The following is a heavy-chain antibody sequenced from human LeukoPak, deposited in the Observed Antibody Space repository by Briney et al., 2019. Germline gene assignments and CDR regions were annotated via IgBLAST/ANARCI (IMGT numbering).Heavy chain of an antibody. CDR1: GFTFSSST. CDR3: AADLPGGAMFDP. D-gene: IGHD3-16*01. CDR2: IVVGSGNT. J-gene: IGHJ5*02. V-gene: IGHV1-58*02. Sequence: SVKVSCKASGFTFSSSTIQWVRQARGQRLEWMGWIVVGSGNTNYAQNFQERVTITRDMSTSTAYMEVSSLRSEDTAVYYCAADLPGGAMFDPWGQGTLVAVSS.